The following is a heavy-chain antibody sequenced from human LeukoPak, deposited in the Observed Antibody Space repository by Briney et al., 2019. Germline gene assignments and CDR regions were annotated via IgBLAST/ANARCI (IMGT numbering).Heavy chain of an antibody. CDR3: ARGAGYGRVTTGP. Sequence: SETLSLTCAVAGGSISSGGYSWSWIRQPPGKGLEWIGYIYHSGSTYYNPSLKSRVTISVDRSKNQFPLKLSSVTAADTAVYYCARGAGYGRVTTGPWGQGTLVTVSS. V-gene: IGHV4-30-2*01. CDR1: GGSISSGGYS. J-gene: IGHJ5*02. CDR2: IYHSGST. D-gene: IGHD4-17*01.